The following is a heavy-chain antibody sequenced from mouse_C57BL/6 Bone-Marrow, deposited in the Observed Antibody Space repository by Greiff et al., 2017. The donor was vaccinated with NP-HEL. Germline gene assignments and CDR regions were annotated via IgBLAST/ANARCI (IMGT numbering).Heavy chain of an antibody. V-gene: IGHV5-15*01. CDR1: GFTFSDYG. Sequence: EVKLVESGGGLVQPGGSLKLSCAASGFTFSDYGMAWVRQAPRKGPEWVAFISNLAYSIYYADTVTGPFTISRENAKNTLYLEMSSLRSEDTAMYYCARQGTAMDYWGQGTSVTVSS. CDR3: ARQGTAMDY. D-gene: IGHD3-3*01. J-gene: IGHJ4*01. CDR2: ISNLAYSI.